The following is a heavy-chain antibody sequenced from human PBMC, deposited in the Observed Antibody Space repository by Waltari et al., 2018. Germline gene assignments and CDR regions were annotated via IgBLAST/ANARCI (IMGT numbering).Heavy chain of an antibody. D-gene: IGHD6-19*01. V-gene: IGHV4-59*01. CDR3: ARSPGIAVAGFYYYYGMDV. CDR1: GGSISSYY. J-gene: IGHJ6*02. Sequence: QVQLQESGPGLVKPSETLSLTCTVSGGSISSYYWIWIRPPPGQGLEWIGYIYYSGSTNYNPSLKSRVTRSVDTSKNQFSLKLRSVTAADTAVYYCARSPGIAVAGFYYYYGMDVWGQGTTVTVSS. CDR2: IYYSGST.